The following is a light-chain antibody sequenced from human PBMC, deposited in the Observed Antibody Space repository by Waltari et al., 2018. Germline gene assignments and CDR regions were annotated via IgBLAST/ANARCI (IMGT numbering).Light chain of an antibody. V-gene: IGKV1-39*01. CDR1: QRISSY. CDR2: STS. Sequence: EIQMTQFPPSLSASVEYSVTITCRAAQRISSYLNWCQVKPRKAPKLLIYSTSTLQNGVPSRFSGSGAGTQFTLTISGLQPEDFATYYCQQSYRDVGFRFGQGTKL. CDR3: QQSYRDVGFR. J-gene: IGKJ2*03.